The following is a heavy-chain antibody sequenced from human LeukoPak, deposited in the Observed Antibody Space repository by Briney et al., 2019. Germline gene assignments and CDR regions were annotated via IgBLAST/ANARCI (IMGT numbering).Heavy chain of an antibody. J-gene: IGHJ4*02. V-gene: IGHV3-48*04. Sequence: GGSLRLSCAASGFTFSSFSMNWVRQARGKGLEWVSYIRTSGTNTDYTGSVKGRFTISRDNAKNSLYLQMNSLRAEDTAVYYCARMNYVSSGWGAPFDYWGQGTLVTVSS. CDR2: IRTSGTNT. D-gene: IGHD1-7*01. CDR3: ARMNYVSSGWGAPFDY. CDR1: GFTFSSFS.